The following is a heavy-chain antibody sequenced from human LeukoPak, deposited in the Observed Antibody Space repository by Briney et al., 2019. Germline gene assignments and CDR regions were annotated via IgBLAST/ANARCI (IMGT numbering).Heavy chain of an antibody. D-gene: IGHD2-15*01. CDR1: GGSISSGGYY. V-gene: IGHV4-31*03. J-gene: IGHJ3*02. CDR2: IYYSGST. Sequence: PSQTLSLTCTVSGGSISSGGYYWSWIRQHPGKGLEWIGYIYYSGSTYYNPSLKSRVTISVDTPKNQFSLKLSSVTAADTAVYYCARRLGCSGGSCYSDAFDIWGQGTMVTVSS. CDR3: ARRLGCSGGSCYSDAFDI.